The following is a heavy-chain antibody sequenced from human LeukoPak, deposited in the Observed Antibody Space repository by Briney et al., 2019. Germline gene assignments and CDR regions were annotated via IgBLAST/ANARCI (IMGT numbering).Heavy chain of an antibody. CDR2: ISSSSSYI. D-gene: IGHD1-26*01. CDR3: ARVGNHDAFDI. Sequence: PGGSLRLSCAASGFTFSSYGMHWVRQAPGKGLEWVSSISSSSSYIYYADSVKGRFTISRDNAKNSLYLQMNSLRAEDTAVYYCARVGNHDAFDIWGQGTMVTVSS. J-gene: IGHJ3*02. V-gene: IGHV3-21*01. CDR1: GFTFSSYG.